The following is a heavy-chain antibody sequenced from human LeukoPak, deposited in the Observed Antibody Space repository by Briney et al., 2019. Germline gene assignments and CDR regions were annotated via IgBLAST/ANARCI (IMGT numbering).Heavy chain of an antibody. CDR2: IIPIFGTA. CDR3: ARGRMAGTYVFDY. V-gene: IGHV1-69*01. Sequence: GSSVTVTCTASGDTSSSYAISWVRQAPGQGLEWMGGIIPIFGTANYAQKFQGRVTITADESTSTAYMELTSLRSEDTAVYYCARGRMAGTYVFDYWGQGTLVTVSS. J-gene: IGHJ4*02. D-gene: IGHD6-19*01. CDR1: GDTSSSYA.